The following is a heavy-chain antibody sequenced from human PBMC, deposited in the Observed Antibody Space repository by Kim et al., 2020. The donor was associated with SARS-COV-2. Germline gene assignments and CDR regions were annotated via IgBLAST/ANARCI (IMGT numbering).Heavy chain of an antibody. CDR1: GGSISSSSYY. J-gene: IGHJ4*02. CDR3: ARESGTAMDIDY. D-gene: IGHD5-18*01. Sequence: SETLSLTCTVSGGSISSSSYYWGWIRQPPGKGLEWIGSIYYSGSTYYNPSLKSRVTISVDTSKNQFSLKLSSVTAADTAVYYCARESGTAMDIDYWGQGTLVTVSS. CDR2: IYYSGST. V-gene: IGHV4-39*07.